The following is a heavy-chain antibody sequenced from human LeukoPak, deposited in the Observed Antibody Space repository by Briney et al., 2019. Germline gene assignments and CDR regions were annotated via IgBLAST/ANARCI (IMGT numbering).Heavy chain of an antibody. J-gene: IGHJ4*02. CDR1: GFTFSSYG. CDR3: ARDAAGYFDY. D-gene: IGHD6-13*01. V-gene: IGHV3-30*03. CDR2: ISYDGSNK. Sequence: GGSLRLSCAASGFTFSSYGMHWVRQAPGKGLEWVAVISYDGSNKYYADSVKGRFTISRDNSKNTLYLQMNSLRAEDTAVYYCARDAAGYFDYWGQGTLVTVSS.